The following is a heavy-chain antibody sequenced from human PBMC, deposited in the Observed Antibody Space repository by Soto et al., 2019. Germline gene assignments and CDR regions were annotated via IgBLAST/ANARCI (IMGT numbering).Heavy chain of an antibody. CDR2: INPSGGST. CDR3: ARAAMVLDYYYGMDV. D-gene: IGHD5-18*01. CDR1: GYTFISHY. V-gene: IGHV1-46*01. Sequence: ASVKVSCKASGYTFISHYMHWVRQAPGQGLEWMGIINPSGGSTSYAQKFQGRVTMTRDTSTSTVYMEQSSLRSEDTAVYYCARAAMVLDYYYGMDVWGQGTTVTVSS. J-gene: IGHJ6*02.